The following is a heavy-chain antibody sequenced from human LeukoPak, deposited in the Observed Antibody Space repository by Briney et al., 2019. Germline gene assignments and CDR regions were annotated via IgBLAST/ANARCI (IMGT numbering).Heavy chain of an antibody. CDR2: INPNSGGT. J-gene: IGHJ4*02. CDR1: GYMFNIYG. CDR3: ARDRGGIQLWLNY. V-gene: IGHV1-2*02. Sequence: ASVKVSCKASGYMFNIYGISWVRQAPGQGLEWMGWINPNSGGTNYAQKFQGRVTMTRDTSISTAYMELSRLRSDDTAVYYCARDRGGIQLWLNYWGQGTLVTVSS. D-gene: IGHD5-18*01.